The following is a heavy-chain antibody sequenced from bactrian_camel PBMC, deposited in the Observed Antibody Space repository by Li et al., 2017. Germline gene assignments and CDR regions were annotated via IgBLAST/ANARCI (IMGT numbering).Heavy chain of an antibody. J-gene: IGHJ4*01. CDR1: GFTFSSYN. Sequence: HVQLVESGGGLVQPGGSVRLSCDASGFTFSSYNMLWIRQAPGKGLEWVSTISNDGRNTYYGDSIKGRFTISKDNAKDTVYLQMNRLESEDTAMYYCALGPVNYWGQGTQVTVS. CDR3: ALGPVNY. V-gene: IGHV3-2*01. CDR2: ISNDGRNT.